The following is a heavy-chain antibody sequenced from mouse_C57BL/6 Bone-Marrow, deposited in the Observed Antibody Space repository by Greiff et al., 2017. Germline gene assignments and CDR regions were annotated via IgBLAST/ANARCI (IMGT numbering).Heavy chain of an antibody. Sequence: VQLQQSGPELVKPGASVKIPCKASGYTFTDYNMDWVKQSHGKSLEWIGDINPNNGGTIYNQKFKGKATLTVDKSSSTAYMELRSLTSEDTAVYYCAREDYYGSSYWFAYWGQGTLVTVAA. CDR2: INPNNGGT. CDR3: AREDYYGSSYWFAY. CDR1: GYTFTDYN. J-gene: IGHJ3*01. D-gene: IGHD1-1*01. V-gene: IGHV1-18*01.